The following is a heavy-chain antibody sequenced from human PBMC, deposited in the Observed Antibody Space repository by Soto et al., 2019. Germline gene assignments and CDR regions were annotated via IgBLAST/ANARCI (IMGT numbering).Heavy chain of an antibody. CDR3: AKDRGNPNYYGLDV. D-gene: IGHD1-1*01. V-gene: IGHV3-23*01. Sequence: GGSLRLSCAASGFTFSSYAMSWVRQAPGKGLEWVSAIRGSGTTTYYADSVRGRFTISRDNSRNTLYLQMNSLRAEDTALYYCAKDRGNPNYYGLDVWGQGTTVTVSS. CDR1: GFTFSSYA. CDR2: IRGSGTTT. J-gene: IGHJ6*02.